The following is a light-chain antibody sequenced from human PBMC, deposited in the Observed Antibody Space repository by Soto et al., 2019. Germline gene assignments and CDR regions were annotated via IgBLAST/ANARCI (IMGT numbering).Light chain of an antibody. CDR2: DVS. J-gene: IGLJ1*01. CDR1: SSDVGVYNY. CDR3: SSYTSSSTLVV. V-gene: IGLV2-14*01. Sequence: QSALTQPDSVSGSPGQSITISCTGTSSDVGVYNYVSWYQQHPGKAPKLMIYDVSNRPSGVSNRFSGSKSGNTASLTISGLRAEDEADYYCSSYTSSSTLVVFGTGTKLTVL.